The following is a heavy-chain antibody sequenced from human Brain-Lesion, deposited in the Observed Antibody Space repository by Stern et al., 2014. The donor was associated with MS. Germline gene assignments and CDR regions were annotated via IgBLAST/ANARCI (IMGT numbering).Heavy chain of an antibody. CDR3: ARDRRGITIFGVVTDYYYLGMDV. Sequence: QMQLVQSGAEVKKPGASVKVSCKTSGYIFTGYYIHWVRQAPGQGLEWMAWINPNTGGTKYAQKFQGRVTMSRDTSISTAYVELSSLTSDDTAVYYCARDRRGITIFGVVTDYYYLGMDVWGQGTTVTVSS. V-gene: IGHV1-2*02. J-gene: IGHJ6*02. D-gene: IGHD3-3*01. CDR1: GYIFTGYY. CDR2: INPNTGGT.